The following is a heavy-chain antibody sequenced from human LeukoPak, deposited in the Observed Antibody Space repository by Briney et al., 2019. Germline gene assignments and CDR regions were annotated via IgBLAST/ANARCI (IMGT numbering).Heavy chain of an antibody. J-gene: IGHJ4*02. CDR3: VKDLVAASENVRGWYPMDY. CDR1: GFTFAEYT. D-gene: IGHD6-19*01. Sequence: TGGSLRLSCAASGFTFAEYTMHWVRQAPGKGLEWVSLISWNGARIHYGDSVKGRFTFSRDNSKNSLYLQMNSLRTEDTALYYCVKDLVAASENVRGWYPMDYWGQGTLVTVSS. CDR2: ISWNGARI. V-gene: IGHV3-43*01.